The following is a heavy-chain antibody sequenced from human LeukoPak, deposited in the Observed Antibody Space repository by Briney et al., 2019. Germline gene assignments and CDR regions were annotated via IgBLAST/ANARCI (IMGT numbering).Heavy chain of an antibody. D-gene: IGHD3-10*01. V-gene: IGHV4-39*01. Sequence: PSETLPLTCSVSGGSMSTNSYYWGWIRRPPGKGLEWIGSVFYSGSPYYNPSLKSRLTISVDTSKNQFSLGLTSVTAADTAVYYCARNNSVVRGALDYWGQGILVTVSS. J-gene: IGHJ4*01. CDR2: VFYSGSP. CDR3: ARNNSVVRGALDY. CDR1: GGSMSTNSYY.